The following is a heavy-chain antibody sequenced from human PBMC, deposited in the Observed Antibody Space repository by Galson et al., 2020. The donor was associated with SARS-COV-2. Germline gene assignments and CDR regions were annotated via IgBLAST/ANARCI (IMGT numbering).Heavy chain of an antibody. CDR3: AKDRERYCSGGSCYGVDY. V-gene: IGHV3-30*18. D-gene: IGHD2-15*01. CDR1: GFTFSSYG. Sequence: GGSLRLSCAASGFTFSSYGMHWVRQAPGKGLEWVAVISYDGSNKYYADSVKGRFTISRDNSKNTLYLQMNSLRAEDTAVYYCAKDRERYCSGGSCYGVDYWGQGTLVTVSS. CDR2: ISYDGSNK. J-gene: IGHJ4*02.